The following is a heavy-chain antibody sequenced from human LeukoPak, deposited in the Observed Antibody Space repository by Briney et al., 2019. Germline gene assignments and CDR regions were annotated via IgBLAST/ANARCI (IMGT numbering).Heavy chain of an antibody. D-gene: IGHD6-19*01. CDR3: ASSPSGRYSSGWFDY. J-gene: IGHJ4*02. CDR2: ISAYNSAYNGNT. V-gene: IGHV1-18*01. CDR1: GYTFINYG. Sequence: ASVKVSCKASGYTFINYGITWVRQAPGQGLEWMGWISAYNSAYNGNTHYAQKLQGRVTMTTDTSTNTGYMELRSLRSDDTAVYYCASSPSGRYSSGWFDYWGQGTLVTVSS.